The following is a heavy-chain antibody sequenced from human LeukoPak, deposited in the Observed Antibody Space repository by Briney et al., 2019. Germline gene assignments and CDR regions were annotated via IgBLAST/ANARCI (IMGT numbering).Heavy chain of an antibody. CDR1: GFTFSSYA. CDR2: ISYDGSNK. Sequence: GGSLRLSCAASGFTFSSYAMSWVRQAPGKGLEWVAVISYDGSNKYYADSVKGRFTISRDNSKNTLYLQMNSLRAEDTAVYYCATLPARSGYDYFDYWGQGTLVTVSS. D-gene: IGHD5-12*01. J-gene: IGHJ4*02. CDR3: ATLPARSGYDYFDY. V-gene: IGHV3-30*04.